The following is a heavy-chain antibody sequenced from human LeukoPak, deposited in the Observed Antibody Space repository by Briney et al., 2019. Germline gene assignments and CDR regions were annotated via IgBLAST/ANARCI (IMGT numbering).Heavy chain of an antibody. CDR1: GFTFSDYW. CDR2: IKPVGSEK. J-gene: IGHJ4*02. Sequence: GGSLRLSCAASGFTFSDYWMSWVRQAPGKGLEWVANIKPVGSEKYYVDSVKGRFTISRDNAKNSVYLQMNSLRAEDTAVYYWARSPDGFDYWGQGTLVTVSS. CDR3: ARSPDGFDY. V-gene: IGHV3-7*03. D-gene: IGHD1-14*01.